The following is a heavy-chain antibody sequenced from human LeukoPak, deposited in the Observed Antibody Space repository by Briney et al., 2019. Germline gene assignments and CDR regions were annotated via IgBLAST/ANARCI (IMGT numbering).Heavy chain of an antibody. CDR2: IYYTGST. Sequence: PSETPSLTCAVYGGSFSGYYWSWIRQPPGKGLEWIGSIYYTGSTYYNPSLKSRVTISVDTSKNQFSLKLSSVTAADTAVYYCASTSSGYLKGIDYWGQGTLVTVSS. J-gene: IGHJ4*02. V-gene: IGHV4-34*01. CDR3: ASTSSGYLKGIDY. CDR1: GGSFSGYY. D-gene: IGHD3-22*01.